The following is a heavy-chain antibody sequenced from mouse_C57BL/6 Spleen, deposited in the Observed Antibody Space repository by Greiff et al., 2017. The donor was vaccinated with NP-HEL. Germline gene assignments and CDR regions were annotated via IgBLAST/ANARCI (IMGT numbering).Heavy chain of an antibody. V-gene: IGHV1-82*01. CDR2: IYPGDGDT. Sequence: VQLQQSGPELVKPGASVKISCKASGYAFSSSWMNWVKQRSGKGLEWIGRIYPGDGDTNYNGKFKGKATLTADKSSSTAYMQLSSLTSEDSAVYFCARERDYYGSDYYAMDYWGQGTSVTVSS. J-gene: IGHJ4*01. CDR1: GYAFSSSW. CDR3: ARERDYYGSDYYAMDY. D-gene: IGHD1-1*01.